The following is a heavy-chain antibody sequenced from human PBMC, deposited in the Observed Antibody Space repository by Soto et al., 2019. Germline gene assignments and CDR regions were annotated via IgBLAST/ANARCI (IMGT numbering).Heavy chain of an antibody. CDR3: ARESDSSGWYGY. D-gene: IGHD6-19*01. V-gene: IGHV1-3*01. J-gene: IGHJ6*04. CDR2: LNAGNGNT. Sequence: ASVKVSCKASGYTFTNYAMHWVRQAPGQRFEWMGWLNAGNGNTKYSQKFQGTVTITRDTSASTAYMELTSLRSEDTAVYYCARESDSSGWYGYCGRGTRVTVAS. CDR1: GYTFTNYA.